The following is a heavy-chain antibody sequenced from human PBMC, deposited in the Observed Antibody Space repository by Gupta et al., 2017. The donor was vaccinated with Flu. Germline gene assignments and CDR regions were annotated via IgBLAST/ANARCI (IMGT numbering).Heavy chain of an antibody. V-gene: IGHV3-49*03. CDR3: TTPAKPGYPGY. CDR2: VRSKAYGETT. J-gene: IGHJ4*02. CDR1: GFTFGDHA. Sequence: EVRLVESGGGLVQPGRSLRLSCTTSGFTFGDHAISWFRQAPGKGLEWVAVVRSKAYGETTLYAASVRGRFTISRDDSESVAYLQMNSLETEDTAVYYCTTPAKPGYPGYWGRGTLVTVSS. D-gene: IGHD3-9*01.